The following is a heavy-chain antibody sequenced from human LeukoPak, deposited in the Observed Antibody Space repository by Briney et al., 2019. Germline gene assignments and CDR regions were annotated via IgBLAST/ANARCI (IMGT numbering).Heavy chain of an antibody. D-gene: IGHD3-22*01. J-gene: IGHJ4*02. V-gene: IGHV3-23*01. CDR2: ISGSGGST. CDR3: AKDRGAYYYDSSGYYRYFDY. CDR1: GFTFSSYA. Sequence: PGGSLRLSCAASGFTFSSYAMSWVRQAPGKGLEWVSAISGSGGSTYYADSVKGRFTISRDNSKNTLYLQMNSLRVEDTAVYYCAKDRGAYYYDSSGYYRYFDYWGQGTLVTVSS.